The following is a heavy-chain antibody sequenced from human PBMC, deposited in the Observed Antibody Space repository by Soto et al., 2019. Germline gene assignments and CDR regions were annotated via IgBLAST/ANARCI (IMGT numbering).Heavy chain of an antibody. V-gene: IGHV3-23*01. D-gene: IGHD6-13*01. J-gene: IGHJ6*02. CDR2: ISGSGGST. Sequence: PVGSLRLSCAASGFTFSSYAMSWVRQAPGKGLEWVSAISGSGGSTYYADSVKGRFTISRDNSKNTLYLQMNSLRAEDTAVYYCARVAAAGPYYYYGMDVWGQGTTVTVSS. CDR1: GFTFSSYA. CDR3: ARVAAAGPYYYYGMDV.